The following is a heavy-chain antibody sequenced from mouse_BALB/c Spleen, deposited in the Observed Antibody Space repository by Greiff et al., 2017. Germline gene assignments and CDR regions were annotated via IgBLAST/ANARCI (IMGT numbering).Heavy chain of an antibody. Sequence: EVHLVESGGGLVQPGGSRKLSCAASGFTFSSFGMHWVRQAPEKGLEWVAYISSGSSTIYYADTVKGRFTISRDNPKNTLFLQMTSLRSEDTAMYYCARDGYSMDYWGQGTSVTVSS. CDR1: GFTFSSFG. D-gene: IGHD1-2*01. CDR2: ISSGSSTI. V-gene: IGHV5-17*02. J-gene: IGHJ4*01. CDR3: ARDGYSMDY.